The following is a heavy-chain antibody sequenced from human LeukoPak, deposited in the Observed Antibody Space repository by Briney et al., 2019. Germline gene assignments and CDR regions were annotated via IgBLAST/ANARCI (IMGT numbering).Heavy chain of an antibody. CDR1: GFFFSSYA. Sequence: GGSLRLSCAASGFFFSSYAMSWVRQAPGKGLEWVSAITRSGDNTYSAASVKGRFTISRDNSKSTLFLQISSLRAEDTALYYCAANGDSSGWYWNYWGQGTLVTVSS. CDR3: AANGDSSGWYWNY. D-gene: IGHD6-19*01. CDR2: ITRSGDNT. J-gene: IGHJ4*02. V-gene: IGHV3-23*01.